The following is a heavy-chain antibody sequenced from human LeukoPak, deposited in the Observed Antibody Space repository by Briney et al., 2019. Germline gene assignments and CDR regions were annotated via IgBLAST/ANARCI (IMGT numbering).Heavy chain of an antibody. V-gene: IGHV1-69*13. D-gene: IGHD3-9*01. CDR2: IIPIFGTA. Sequence: SVKVSCKASGGTFSSYAISWVRQAPGQGLEWMGGIIPIFGTANYAQKFQGRVTITADESTSTAYMELSSLRSEDTAVYYCARGRRGYYDILTGYYLFDYWGQGTLVTVSS. CDR1: GGTFSSYA. CDR3: ARGRRGYYDILTGYYLFDY. J-gene: IGHJ4*02.